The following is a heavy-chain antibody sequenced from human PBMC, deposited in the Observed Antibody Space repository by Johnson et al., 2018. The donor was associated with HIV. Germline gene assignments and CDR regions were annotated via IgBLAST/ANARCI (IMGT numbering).Heavy chain of an antibody. Sequence: VLLVEPGGGLVQPGGSLRLPCAASGFTVSSNYMSWVRQAPGKGLEWVSDIYSGGSTYYADSVKGRFTMSRDNSKNTLYLQMNRLRAEDTAVYYCAREWLYGFDIWGQGTMVTVSS. CDR2: IYSGGST. J-gene: IGHJ3*02. V-gene: IGHV3-66*01. CDR3: AREWLYGFDI. CDR1: GFTVSSNY. D-gene: IGHD5-24*01.